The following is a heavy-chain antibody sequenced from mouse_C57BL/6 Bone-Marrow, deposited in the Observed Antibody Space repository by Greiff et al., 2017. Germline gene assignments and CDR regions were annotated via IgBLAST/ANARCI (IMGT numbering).Heavy chain of an antibody. Sequence: QVQLQQPGAELVKPGASVKLSCKASGYTFTSYWMHWVKQRPGQGLEWIGMIHPNSGSTNYNEKFKSKATLTVDKSSSTAYMQLSSLTSEDSAVYYCFYYYGSSYWYFDVWGTGTTVTVSS. J-gene: IGHJ1*03. D-gene: IGHD1-1*01. V-gene: IGHV1-64*01. CDR3: FYYYGSSYWYFDV. CDR1: GYTFTSYW. CDR2: IHPNSGST.